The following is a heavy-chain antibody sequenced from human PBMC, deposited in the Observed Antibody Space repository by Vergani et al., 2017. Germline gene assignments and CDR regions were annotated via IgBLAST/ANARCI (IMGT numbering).Heavy chain of an antibody. J-gene: IGHJ4*02. D-gene: IGHD3-9*01. CDR1: GYTFSNYY. CDR2: INPSGGHT. CDR3: ARGDYGILTGYRY. V-gene: IGHV1-46*03. Sequence: QVQVVQSGAEVKKSGASVKVSCKTSGYTFSNYYMHWVRQAPGQGLEWMGIINPSGGHTNYAQKFQGRLTMTRDTSTSTVYMELSSLRSEHTAIYYCARGDYGILTGYRYWGQGTLVTVSA.